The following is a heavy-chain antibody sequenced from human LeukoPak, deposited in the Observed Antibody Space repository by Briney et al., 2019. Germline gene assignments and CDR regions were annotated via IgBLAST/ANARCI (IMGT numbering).Heavy chain of an antibody. CDR1: GGSISSISNYY. Sequence: PSETLSLTCIFSGGSISSISNYYWSWIRQPPGKGLEWIGYIYYSGSTNYNPSLKSRVTISIDTSKNQFSLKLIPVTAADTAVYYCARSDCSGGSCYINFDYWGQGTLVTVSS. D-gene: IGHD2-15*01. CDR3: ARSDCSGGSCYINFDY. V-gene: IGHV4-61*01. CDR2: IYYSGST. J-gene: IGHJ4*02.